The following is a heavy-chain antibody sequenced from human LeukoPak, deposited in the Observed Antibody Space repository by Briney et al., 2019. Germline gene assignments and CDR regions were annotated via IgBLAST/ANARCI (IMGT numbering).Heavy chain of an antibody. CDR3: ARGPTAVRGVIRFYYYMDV. D-gene: IGHD3-10*01. Sequence: SETLSLTCAVYGGSFSGAYWSWIRQAPGKGLEWIGEINHSGSTNYNPSLKSRVTMSLDTSKKQVSLKLNSVTAADTAVYYCARGPTAVRGVIRFYYYMDVWGKGTAVTVS. J-gene: IGHJ6*03. V-gene: IGHV4-34*01. CDR2: INHSGST. CDR1: GGSFSGAY.